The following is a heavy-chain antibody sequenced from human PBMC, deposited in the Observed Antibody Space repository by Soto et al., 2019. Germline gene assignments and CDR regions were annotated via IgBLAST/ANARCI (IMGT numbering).Heavy chain of an antibody. Sequence: QVQLVESGGGLVKPGGSLRLSCAASGFSFGDSYMSWIRQSAGKGLEWLSYISGGSSYTKYAESVKGRFTISRDHARRSLFLQVNGLRADDTAIYYCAKTRVADSGYYFDHWGQGTMVTVSS. CDR2: ISGGSSYT. V-gene: IGHV3-11*05. CDR3: AKTRVADSGYYFDH. J-gene: IGHJ4*02. CDR1: GFSFGDSY. D-gene: IGHD3-10*01.